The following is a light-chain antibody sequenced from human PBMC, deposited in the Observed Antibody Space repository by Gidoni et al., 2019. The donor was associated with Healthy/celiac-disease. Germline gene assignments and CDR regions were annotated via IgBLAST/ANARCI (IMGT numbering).Light chain of an antibody. CDR2: LGS. V-gene: IGKV2-28*01. Sequence: IVMTQSPLSLPVTPCEPASISCRSSQSLLHSNGYNYLDWYLQKPGQSPQLLIYLGSNRASGVPDRCSGSGSGTDFTLKISRVEAEDVGVYYCMQDLQTLITFGQGTRLEIK. CDR1: QSLLHSNGYNY. CDR3: MQDLQTLIT. J-gene: IGKJ5*01.